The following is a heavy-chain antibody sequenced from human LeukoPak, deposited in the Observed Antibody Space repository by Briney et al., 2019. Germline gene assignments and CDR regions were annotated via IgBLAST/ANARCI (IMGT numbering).Heavy chain of an antibody. CDR1: GGSISSSNW. D-gene: IGHD2/OR15-2a*01. CDR2: IYHSGST. V-gene: IGHV4-4*02. CDR3: ARSQALYNWLDP. J-gene: IGHJ5*02. Sequence: PSETLSLTCTVSGGSISSSNWWSWVRQPPGKGLEWMGEIYHSGSTNYNPSLKSRVTISLDKSKNQFSLKLSSVTAADTAVYYCARSQALYNWLDPWGQGTLVTVSS.